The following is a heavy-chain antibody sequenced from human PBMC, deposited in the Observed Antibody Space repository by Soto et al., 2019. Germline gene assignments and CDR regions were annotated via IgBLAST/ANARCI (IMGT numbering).Heavy chain of an antibody. Sequence: GASVKVSCKVSGYTLTELSMHWVRQAPGKGLEWMGGFDPEDGETIYAQKFQGRVTMTEDTSTDTAYMELSSLRSEDTAVYYCATDLLTTVTPPWYFYGMDVWGQGTTVTVSS. CDR1: GYTLTELS. CDR3: ATDLLTTVTPPWYFYGMDV. J-gene: IGHJ6*02. D-gene: IGHD4-17*01. V-gene: IGHV1-24*01. CDR2: FDPEDGET.